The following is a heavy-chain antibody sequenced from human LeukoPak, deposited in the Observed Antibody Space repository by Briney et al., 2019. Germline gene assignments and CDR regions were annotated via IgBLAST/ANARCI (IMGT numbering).Heavy chain of an antibody. J-gene: IGHJ5*02. CDR3: AKDPYSSAWFSRDWFDP. D-gene: IGHD6-13*01. V-gene: IGHV3-23*01. CDR1: GFTFSSYA. CDR2: ISGNGGYT. Sequence: PGGSLRLSCAASGFTFSSYAMSWVRQAPGKGLEWVSAISGNGGYTYYADSVKGRFTISRDNSKNTPYLQMNSLRAEDTAVYYCAKDPYSSAWFSRDWFDPWGQGTLVTVSS.